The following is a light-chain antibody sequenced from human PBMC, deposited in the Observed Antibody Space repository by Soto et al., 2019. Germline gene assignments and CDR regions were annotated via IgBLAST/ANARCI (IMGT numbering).Light chain of an antibody. CDR3: QQYNNWLGT. CDR2: GAS. Sequence: EIVMTQSPATLSLSPGQRATLSCRASQSISSSFLAWYQQKPGQAPRLLIYGASTRATGIPARFSGSGSGTEFTLTISSLQSEDFAVYYCQQYNNWLGTFGQGTKVDIK. J-gene: IGKJ1*01. V-gene: IGKV3-15*01. CDR1: QSISSS.